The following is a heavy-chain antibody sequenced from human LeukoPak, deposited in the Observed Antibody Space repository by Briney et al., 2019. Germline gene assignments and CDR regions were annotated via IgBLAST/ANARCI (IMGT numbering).Heavy chain of an antibody. CDR2: IVPIFGAA. J-gene: IGHJ6*02. Sequence: SVKVSCKASGGTFSSYAISWVRQAPGQGLEWMGGIVPIFGAANYAQKFQGRVTITADESTSTAYMELSSLRSEDTAVYYCARQYTALYYYYGMDVWGQGTTVTVSS. V-gene: IGHV1-69*13. CDR3: ARQYTALYYYYGMDV. D-gene: IGHD2-2*02. CDR1: GGTFSSYA.